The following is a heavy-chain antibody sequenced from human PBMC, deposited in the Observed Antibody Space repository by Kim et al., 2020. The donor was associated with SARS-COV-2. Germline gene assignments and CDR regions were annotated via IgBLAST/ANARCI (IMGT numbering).Heavy chain of an antibody. CDR3: ARDRGYSSSFSYYGMDV. J-gene: IGHJ6*02. CDR2: ISSSSSYT. D-gene: IGHD6-6*01. V-gene: IGHV3-11*06. CDR1: GFTFSDYY. Sequence: GGSLRLSCAASGFTFSDYYMSWIRQAPGKGLEWVSYISSSSSYTNYADSVKGRFTISRDNAKNSLYLQMNSLRAEDTAVYYCARDRGYSSSFSYYGMDVWGQGTTVTVSS.